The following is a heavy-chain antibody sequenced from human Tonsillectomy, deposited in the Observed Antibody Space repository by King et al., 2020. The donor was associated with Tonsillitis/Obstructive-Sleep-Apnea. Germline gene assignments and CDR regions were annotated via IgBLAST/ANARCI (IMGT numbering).Heavy chain of an antibody. V-gene: IGHV3-23*04. Sequence: VQLVESGGGLVQPGGSLRLSCAASGFTFTSYDMSWVRQAPGKGLEWVSAISGSGGYTYYADSVKGRFTISRDNSKSTLYLQMNSLRAEDTAVYYCAFLGTRGGYWGQGTLVTVSS. CDR1: GFTFTSYD. J-gene: IGHJ4*02. D-gene: IGHD3-16*01. CDR2: ISGSGGYT. CDR3: AFLGTRGGY.